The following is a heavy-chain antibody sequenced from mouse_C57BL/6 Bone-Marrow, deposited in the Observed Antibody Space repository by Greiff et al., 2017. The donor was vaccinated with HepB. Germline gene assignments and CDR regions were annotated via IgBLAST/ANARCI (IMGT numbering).Heavy chain of an antibody. J-gene: IGHJ2*01. V-gene: IGHV3-6*01. D-gene: IGHD2-3*01. CDR3: ARDLSLFDY. CDR2: ISYDGSN. Sequence: DVQLQESGPGLVKPSQSLSLTCSVTGYSITSGYYWNWIRQFPGNKLEWMGYISYDGSNNYNPSLKNRISITRDTSKNQFFLKLNSVTTEDTATYYCARDLSLFDYWGQGTTLTVSS. CDR1: GYSITSGYY.